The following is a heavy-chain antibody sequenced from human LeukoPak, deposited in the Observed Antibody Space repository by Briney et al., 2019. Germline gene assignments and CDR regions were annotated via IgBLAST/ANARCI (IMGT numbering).Heavy chain of an antibody. CDR1: GYTFTGYW. D-gene: IGHD4-17*01. V-gene: IGHV1-2*02. CDR3: ARTEGGDYGAAYYYGMDV. Sequence: ASVKVSCKASGYTFTGYWMHWVRQAPGQGLEWMGWINPNSGGTNYAQKLQGRVTMTRDTSISTAYMELSRLTSDDTAVYYCARTEGGDYGAAYYYGMDVWGQGTTVTVSS. CDR2: INPNSGGT. J-gene: IGHJ6*02.